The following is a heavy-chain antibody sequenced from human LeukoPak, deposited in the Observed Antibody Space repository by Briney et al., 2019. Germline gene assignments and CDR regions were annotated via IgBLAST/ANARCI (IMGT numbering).Heavy chain of an antibody. Sequence: SVKVSCKASGGTFSSYAISWVRQAPGQGVEWIGRIIPILGIANYAQKFQGRVTITADKSTSTAYMELSSLRSEDTAVYYCAIPLKRGRGHYDSSGYYGMDVWGQGTTVTVSS. J-gene: IGHJ6*02. D-gene: IGHD3-22*01. CDR1: GGTFSSYA. CDR3: AIPLKRGRGHYDSSGYYGMDV. V-gene: IGHV1-69*04. CDR2: IIPILGIA.